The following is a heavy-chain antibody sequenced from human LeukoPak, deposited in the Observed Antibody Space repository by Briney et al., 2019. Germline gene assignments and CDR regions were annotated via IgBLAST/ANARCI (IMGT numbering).Heavy chain of an antibody. Sequence: GGSLRLSCTVSGLTFGDYAMSWVRQAPGKGLEWVSAISGSGGSTYYADSVKGRFTISRDNSKNTLYLQMNSLRAEDTAVYYCAMMDSLHDYWGQGTLVTVSS. CDR2: ISGSGGST. CDR3: AMMDSLHDY. V-gene: IGHV3-23*01. J-gene: IGHJ4*02. D-gene: IGHD2-2*03. CDR1: GLTFGDYA.